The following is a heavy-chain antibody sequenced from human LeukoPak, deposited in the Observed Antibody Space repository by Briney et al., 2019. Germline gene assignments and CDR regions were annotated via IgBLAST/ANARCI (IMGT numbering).Heavy chain of an antibody. CDR2: IYHGEST. CDR1: GDSVTSSTYY. J-gene: IGHJ4*02. V-gene: IGHV4-39*01. CDR3: ARQGDSSGYSTLDY. D-gene: IGHD3-22*01. Sequence: SETLSLTCTVSGDSVTSSTYYWGWIRQPPGKGLEWIGTIYHGESTYYNPSLKSRVTISADTSKNQFSLKLTSVTAADTAVYYCARQGDSSGYSTLDYWGPGTLVTVSS.